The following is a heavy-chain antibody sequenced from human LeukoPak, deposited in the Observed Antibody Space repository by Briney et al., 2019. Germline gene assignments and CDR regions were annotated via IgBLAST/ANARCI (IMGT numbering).Heavy chain of an antibody. CDR2: ISSSRSTI. CDR1: GFTFSDYY. Sequence: PGGSLRLSCAASGFTFSDYYMSWVRQAPGKGLEGVSYISSSRSTIYYADSVKGRFPISRDNAKNSLYLQMNSLRAEDTAVYYCARDRGDYGFDPWGQGTLVTVSS. CDR3: ARDRGDYGFDP. D-gene: IGHD4-17*01. J-gene: IGHJ5*02. V-gene: IGHV3-11*01.